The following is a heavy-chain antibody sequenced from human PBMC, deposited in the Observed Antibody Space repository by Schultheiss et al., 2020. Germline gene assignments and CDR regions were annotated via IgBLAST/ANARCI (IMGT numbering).Heavy chain of an antibody. J-gene: IGHJ5*02. Sequence: ASVKVSVKASGYTFTSYAMHWVRQAPGQRLEWMGWINAGNGNTKYSQKFQGRVTITRDTSASTAYMELSSLRSEDTAVYYCARGGYSSGWYPPNWFDPWGQGTLVTVSS. CDR3: ARGGYSSGWYPPNWFDP. CDR1: GYTFTSYA. D-gene: IGHD6-19*01. CDR2: INAGNGNT. V-gene: IGHV1-3*01.